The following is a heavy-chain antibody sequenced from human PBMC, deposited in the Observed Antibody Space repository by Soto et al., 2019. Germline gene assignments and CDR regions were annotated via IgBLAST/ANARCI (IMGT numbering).Heavy chain of an antibody. Sequence: QVQLVESGGGVVQPGRSLRLSCAASGFTFSSYGMHWVRQAPGKGLEWVAVISYDGSNKYYADSVKGRFTISRDNSKNTLYLQMNSLRAEDTAVYYCAKVGEQLLDYWGQGTLVTVSS. D-gene: IGHD3-16*01. V-gene: IGHV3-30*18. J-gene: IGHJ4*02. CDR1: GFTFSSYG. CDR2: ISYDGSNK. CDR3: AKVGEQLLDY.